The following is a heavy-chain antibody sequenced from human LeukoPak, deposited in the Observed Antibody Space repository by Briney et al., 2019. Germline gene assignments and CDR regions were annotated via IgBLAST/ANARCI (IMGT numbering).Heavy chain of an antibody. V-gene: IGHV3-30*19. CDR3: ARDRTVITVAGTVDY. Sequence: GGSLRLSCAASGFTFSSYGMHWVRQAPGKGLEWVAIISYDGSNKYYADSVKGRFTISRDNSKNTVYLQMNSLRAEDTAVYYCARDRTVITVAGTVDYWGQGTLVTVSS. J-gene: IGHJ4*02. CDR1: GFTFSSYG. CDR2: ISYDGSNK. D-gene: IGHD6-19*01.